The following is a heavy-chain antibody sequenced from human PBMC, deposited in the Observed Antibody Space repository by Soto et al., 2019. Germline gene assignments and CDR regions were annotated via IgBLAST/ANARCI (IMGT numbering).Heavy chain of an antibody. Sequence: QMQLVESGGGVVQPGGSLRLSCAASGFTLSSFAMHWVRQAPGKGLEWVATTSYDGLNTFYGKSVRGRFSISRDTPKNTLFRKMDSLKTEDTAVYFCAKSSSGLRDYFDSWGRGTLVTVSS. CDR1: GFTLSSFA. V-gene: IGHV3-30-3*02. CDR2: TSYDGLNT. D-gene: IGHD3-10*01. J-gene: IGHJ4*02. CDR3: AKSSSGLRDYFDS.